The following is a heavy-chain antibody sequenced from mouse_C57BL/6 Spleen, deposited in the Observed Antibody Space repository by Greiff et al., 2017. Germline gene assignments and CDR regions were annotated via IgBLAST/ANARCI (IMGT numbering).Heavy chain of an antibody. Sequence: EVQLQQSGAELVKPGASVKLSCTASGFNIKDYYMHWVKQRTEQGLEWIGRIDPEDGETKYAPKFPGKATITADTSSNTAYLQLSSLTSEDTAVYYCARGYRSFAYWGQGTLVTVSA. D-gene: IGHD3-1*01. CDR2: IDPEDGET. CDR3: ARGYRSFAY. CDR1: GFNIKDYY. V-gene: IGHV14-2*01. J-gene: IGHJ3*01.